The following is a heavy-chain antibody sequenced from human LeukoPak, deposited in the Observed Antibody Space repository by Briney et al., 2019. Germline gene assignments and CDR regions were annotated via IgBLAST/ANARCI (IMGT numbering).Heavy chain of an antibody. CDR3: ANSYCSSTSCYLYYFDY. J-gene: IGHJ4*02. CDR2: ISGSGGST. V-gene: IGHV3-23*01. Sequence: GGSLRLSCAPSGFTFSSYAMSWVRQAPGKGLEWVSAISGSGGSTYYAGSVKGRFTISRDNSKNTLYLQMNSLRAEDTAVYYCANSYCSSTSCYLYYFDYWGQGTLVTVSS. CDR1: GFTFSSYA. D-gene: IGHD2-2*01.